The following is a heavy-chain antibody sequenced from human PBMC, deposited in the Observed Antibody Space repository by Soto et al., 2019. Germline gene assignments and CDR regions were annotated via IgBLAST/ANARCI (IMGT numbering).Heavy chain of an antibody. V-gene: IGHV3-7*03. CDR1: GFTFSSYW. CDR2: IKQDGSEK. D-gene: IGHD5-12*01. J-gene: IGHJ4*02. CDR3: ARFDEMATISPEYYFDY. Sequence: EVQLVESGGGLVQPGGSLRLSCAASGFTFSSYWMSWVRQAPGKGLEWVANIKQDGSEKYYVDSVKGRFTISRDNAKNSLYLQMNSLRAADTAVYYCARFDEMATISPEYYFDYWGQGTLVTVSS.